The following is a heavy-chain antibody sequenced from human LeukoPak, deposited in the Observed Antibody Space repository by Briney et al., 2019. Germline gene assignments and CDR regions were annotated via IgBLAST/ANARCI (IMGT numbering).Heavy chain of an antibody. D-gene: IGHD3-22*01. CDR3: AREGDSSVYYDY. J-gene: IGHJ4*02. CDR1: RGSFSGYY. Sequence: PSETLSVTCAVYRGSFSGYYWSWIRQPPGKGLEWIGEIHHSGSTNYNPSLKSRVTISVDTSKNQFSLKLSSVTAADTAVYYCAREGDSSVYYDYWGQGTLVTVSS. V-gene: IGHV4-34*01. CDR2: IHHSGST.